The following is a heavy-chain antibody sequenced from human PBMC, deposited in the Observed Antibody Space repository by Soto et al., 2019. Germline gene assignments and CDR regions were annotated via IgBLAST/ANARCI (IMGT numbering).Heavy chain of an antibody. J-gene: IGHJ5*02. CDR2: ITSSSTYI. V-gene: IGHV3-21*04. CDR1: GFTFSGYS. CDR3: ATEPGSNDWFGP. Sequence: EVQLVESGGGLVKPGGSLRLSCAASGFTFSGYSMNWVRQAPGKGLEWVSCITSSSTYIYYAHSVKIRFTITRHNPNNTRYLQMNSVRAEDPAVYYLATEPGSNDWFGPCGHGTLVTVAS. D-gene: IGHD2-15*01.